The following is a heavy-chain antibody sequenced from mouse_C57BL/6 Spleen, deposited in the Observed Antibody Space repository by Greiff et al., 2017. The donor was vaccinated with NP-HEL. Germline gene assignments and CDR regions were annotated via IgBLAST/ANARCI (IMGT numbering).Heavy chain of an antibody. CDR3: ARRDYYGNYEFAY. CDR2: INPNNGGT. D-gene: IGHD2-1*01. V-gene: IGHV1-18*01. CDR1: GYTFTDYN. J-gene: IGHJ3*01. Sequence: VQLQQSGPELVKPGASVKIPCKASGYTFTDYNMDWVKQSHGKSLEWIGDINPNNGGTIYNQKFKGKATLTVDKSSSTAYMELRSLTSEDTAVYYCARRDYYGNYEFAYWGQGTLVTVSA.